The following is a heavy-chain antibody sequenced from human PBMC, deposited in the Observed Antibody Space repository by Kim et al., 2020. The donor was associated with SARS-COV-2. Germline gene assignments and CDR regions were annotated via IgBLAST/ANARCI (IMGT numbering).Heavy chain of an antibody. Sequence: GGSLRLSCAASGFTFSSYWMHWVRQAPGKGLVWVSRINSDGSSTSYADSVKGRFTISRDNAKNTLYLQMNSLRAEDTAVYYCARAITVTTNPRGRYNWGQGTLVTVSS. CDR1: GFTFSSYW. CDR3: ARAITVTTNPRGRYN. J-gene: IGHJ4*02. CDR2: INSDGSST. V-gene: IGHV3-74*01. D-gene: IGHD4-17*01.